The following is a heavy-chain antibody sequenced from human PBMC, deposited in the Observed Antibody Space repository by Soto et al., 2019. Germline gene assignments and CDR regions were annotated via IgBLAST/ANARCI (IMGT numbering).Heavy chain of an antibody. J-gene: IGHJ4*01. CDR2: IYYSVIT. Sequence: PSEPLSLTCTVSCGSISSYYWSWIRQPPGNGLYCIGYIYYSVITNXXPSLKSRXXISVDTSKNHXSLKLXAVTAANTALYDCARHWGIKYCLDNWAHGTPVTVPS. D-gene: IGHD3-16*01. CDR3: ARHWGIKYCLDN. CDR1: CGSISSYY. V-gene: IGHV4-59*08.